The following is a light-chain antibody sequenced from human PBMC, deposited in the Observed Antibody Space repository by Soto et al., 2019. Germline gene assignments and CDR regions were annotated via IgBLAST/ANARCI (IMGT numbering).Light chain of an antibody. V-gene: IGKV1-39*01. J-gene: IGKJ1*01. CDR3: QQSFSTLSWT. Sequence: DIQMTQSPSSLSASLGDRVTITCRASQSISDYLNWYQLKPGKAPKLLIYGASTLQRGVPSRFSGSGSGTDFTLTISTLQPEDFATYFCQQSFSTLSWTFGQGTKVEIK. CDR1: QSISDY. CDR2: GAS.